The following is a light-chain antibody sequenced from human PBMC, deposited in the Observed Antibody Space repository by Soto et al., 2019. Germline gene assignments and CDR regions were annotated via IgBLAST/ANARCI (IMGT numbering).Light chain of an antibody. CDR1: QSISSN. CDR2: AAS. CDR3: QRSYSTPFT. J-gene: IGKJ3*01. V-gene: IGKV1-39*01. Sequence: DIQMTQSPSSLSASLGDRVTITCRASQSISSNLNWYQQKPGKAPKLLIYAASSLESGVPSRFSGSGFGTDFTLTISSLQPEDFATYYCQRSYSTPFTFGPGTTVDIK.